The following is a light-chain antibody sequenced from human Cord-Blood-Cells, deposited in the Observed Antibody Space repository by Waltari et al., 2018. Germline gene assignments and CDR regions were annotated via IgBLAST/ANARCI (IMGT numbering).Light chain of an antibody. Sequence: QSALTQPASVSGSPGQSITISCTGTSSDVGGSKYVSWYQQPPGKAPKLMIYEVSNRPSGVSNRFSGSKSGNTASLTISGLQAEDEADYYCSSYTSSSTLVFGTGTKVTVL. J-gene: IGLJ1*01. CDR3: SSYTSSSTLV. CDR1: SSDVGGSKY. V-gene: IGLV2-14*01. CDR2: EVS.